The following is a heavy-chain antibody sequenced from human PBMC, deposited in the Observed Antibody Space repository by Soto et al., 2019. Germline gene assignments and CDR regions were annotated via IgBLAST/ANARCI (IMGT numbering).Heavy chain of an antibody. V-gene: IGHV4-30-2*01. CDR2: IYHSGST. CDR3: ARGYCSGGSCRRNWFDP. Sequence: SETLSLTCAVSGGSISSGGYPWSWIRQPPGKGLEWIGYIYHSGSTYYNPSLKSRVTISVDRSKNQFSLKLSSVTAADTAVYYCARGYCSGGSCRRNWFDPWGQGTLVTVSS. J-gene: IGHJ5*02. D-gene: IGHD2-15*01. CDR1: GGSISSGGYP.